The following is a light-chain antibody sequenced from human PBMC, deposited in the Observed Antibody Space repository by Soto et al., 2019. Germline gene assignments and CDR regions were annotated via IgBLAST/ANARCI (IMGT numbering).Light chain of an antibody. CDR1: QSVSNNY. V-gene: IGKV3-20*01. CDR2: GAS. J-gene: IGKJ1*01. Sequence: EIVLTQSPGTLSLSPGERATLSCRASQSVSNNYLAWYQQKPGQAPRRLIFGASGRATGIPDRFSGSGSGTDFTLTFSRLEPEDFAVYYCQQYGTSQTFGQGTKVDIK. CDR3: QQYGTSQT.